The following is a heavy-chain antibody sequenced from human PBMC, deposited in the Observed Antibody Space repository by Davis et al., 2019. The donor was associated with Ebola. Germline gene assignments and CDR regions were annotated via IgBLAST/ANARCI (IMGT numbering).Heavy chain of an antibody. V-gene: IGHV3-30*18. CDR1: GFTFSSYW. CDR3: AKDPPGYSSSWYDY. CDR2: ISYDGSNK. D-gene: IGHD6-13*01. J-gene: IGHJ4*02. Sequence: PGGSLRLSCAASGFTFSSYWMSWVRQAPGKGLEWVAVISYDGSNKYYADSVKGRFTISRDNSKNTLYLQMNSLRAEDTAVYYCAKDPPGYSSSWYDYWGQGTLVTVSS.